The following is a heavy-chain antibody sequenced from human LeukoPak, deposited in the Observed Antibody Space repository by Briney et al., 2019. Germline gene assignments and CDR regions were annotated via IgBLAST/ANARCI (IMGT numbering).Heavy chain of an antibody. CDR1: GFTVNSNY. Sequence: GGSLRLSCAASGFTVNSNYMSWVRQAPGKGLEWVSIFYSGGATYYADSVRGRFTISRDNAKNSLYLQMNSLRAEDTAVYYCARQTWDRYSSSWAPFDPWGQGTLVTVSS. V-gene: IGHV3-66*04. D-gene: IGHD6-13*01. CDR3: ARQTWDRYSSSWAPFDP. CDR2: FYSGGAT. J-gene: IGHJ5*02.